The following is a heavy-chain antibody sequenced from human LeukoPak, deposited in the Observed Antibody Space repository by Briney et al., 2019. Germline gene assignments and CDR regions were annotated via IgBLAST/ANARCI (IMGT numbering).Heavy chain of an antibody. Sequence: SETLSLTCTVSDYSISSDYYWGWIRQTPGKGLEWIGNIYHSGHIYYNPSLKSRVTISLDTSKNQFSLKLSSVTAADTAVYYCARLIGYRLSYSSSFVNWFDPWGQGTLVTVSS. J-gene: IGHJ5*02. CDR1: DYSISSDYY. CDR2: IYHSGHI. V-gene: IGHV4-38-2*02. CDR3: ARLIGYRLSYSSSFVNWFDP. D-gene: IGHD6-13*01.